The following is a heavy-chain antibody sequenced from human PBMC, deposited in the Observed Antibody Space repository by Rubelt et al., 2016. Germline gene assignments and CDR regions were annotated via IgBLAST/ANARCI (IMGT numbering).Heavy chain of an antibody. J-gene: IGHJ4*02. D-gene: IGHD6-19*01. V-gene: IGHV3-11*05. CDR3: ARDPVGIAVAGAGGY. Sequence: LSCAASGFTFSDYYMSWIHQAPGKGLEWVSYISSSSSYTNYADSVKGRFTISRDNAKNSLYLQMNSLRAEDTAGYYCARDPVGIAVAGAGGYWGQGTLVTVSS. CDR2: ISSSSSYT. CDR1: GFTFSDYY.